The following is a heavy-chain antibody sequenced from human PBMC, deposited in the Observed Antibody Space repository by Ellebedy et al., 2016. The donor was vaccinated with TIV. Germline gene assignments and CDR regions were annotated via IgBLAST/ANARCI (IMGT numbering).Heavy chain of an antibody. CDR1: GFTFSSFA. CDR3: AKGTSSGFNYDRVGSEY. V-gene: IGHV3-23*01. J-gene: IGHJ4*02. Sequence: GESLKISCAASGFTFSSFAMHWVRQAPGKGLEWLSVISGGGASTYHADSVKGRFTITRDNSKNTLYLQMDRLRAEDTAVYYCAKGTSSGFNYDRVGSEYWGQGTLVTVSS. D-gene: IGHD3-22*01. CDR2: ISGGGAST.